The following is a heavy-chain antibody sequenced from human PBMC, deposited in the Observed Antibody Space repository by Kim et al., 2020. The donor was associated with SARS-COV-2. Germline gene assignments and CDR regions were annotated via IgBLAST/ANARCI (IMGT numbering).Heavy chain of an antibody. CDR2: IYYSGTT. Sequence: SETLSLTCTVSSDSISSYYCSWIRQLPGKGLEWIGYIYYSGTTNYNPSLNSRVTISWDTSKNQFSLELTSVTDADTAVYYCARSEGRGSGLQFDYWGQG. J-gene: IGHJ4*02. V-gene: IGHV4-59*01. CDR3: ARSEGRGSGLQFDY. CDR1: SDSISSYY. D-gene: IGHD6-25*01.